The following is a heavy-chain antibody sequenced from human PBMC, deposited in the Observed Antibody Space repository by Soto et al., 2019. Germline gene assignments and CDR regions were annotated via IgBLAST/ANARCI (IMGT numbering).Heavy chain of an antibody. CDR1: GGSFSCYY. D-gene: IGHD1-26*01. CDR3: GKQSTRIGGATKGRAFDI. Sequence: PSETLSLTCAVYGGSFSCYYLSWIRQPPGKGLEWIGEINHSGSTNYNPSLKRRVTISVDTSKNQFSLKLSSVTAADTAVYYCGKQSTRIGGATKGRAFDIWGQGTMVTVSS. V-gene: IGHV4-34*01. J-gene: IGHJ3*02. CDR2: INHSGST.